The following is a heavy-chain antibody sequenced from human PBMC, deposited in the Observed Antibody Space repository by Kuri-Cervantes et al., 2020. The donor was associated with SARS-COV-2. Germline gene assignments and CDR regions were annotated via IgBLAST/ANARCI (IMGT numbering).Heavy chain of an antibody. Sequence: GSLRLSCTVSGGSISTCYWTWIRQPPGKGLEWIGYIYDSGRNDYNPWRNNYNPSLKSRVTISVDTSKNQFSLRLSYVTAADTAVYYCARAGSLLWFGELLSLFDYWGQGTLVTVSS. CDR2: IYDSGRN. CDR1: GGSISTCY. J-gene: IGHJ4*02. V-gene: IGHV4-59*12. CDR3: ARAGSLLWFGELLSLFDY. D-gene: IGHD3-10*01.